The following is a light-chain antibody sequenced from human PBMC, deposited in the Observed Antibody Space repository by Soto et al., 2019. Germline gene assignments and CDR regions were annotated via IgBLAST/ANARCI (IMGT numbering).Light chain of an antibody. CDR2: GAS. J-gene: IGKJ1*01. V-gene: IGKV3-20*01. Sequence: EIVLTQSPGTLSLSPGERATLSCRASQSVSNNYLAWYQQKPGQAPRPLIYGASNRATGIPDRFSGSGSGTDFTLTISRLEPEDFAVYYCQQYGSSGTFGQGTRWIS. CDR3: QQYGSSGT. CDR1: QSVSNNY.